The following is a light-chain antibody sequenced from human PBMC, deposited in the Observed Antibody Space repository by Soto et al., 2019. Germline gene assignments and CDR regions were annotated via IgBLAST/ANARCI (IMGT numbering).Light chain of an antibody. Sequence: EIVMTPSPATLSVSPGERATLSCRASQSVGSDLPWYQQKPGQAPRLVIYDIFTSATGVPTRISGSGSGTEFTLPISSLQSEDFAVYYCQQYKSWPLTFGGGTKVEIK. J-gene: IGKJ4*02. CDR2: DIF. V-gene: IGKV3D-15*01. CDR3: QQYKSWPLT. CDR1: QSVGSD.